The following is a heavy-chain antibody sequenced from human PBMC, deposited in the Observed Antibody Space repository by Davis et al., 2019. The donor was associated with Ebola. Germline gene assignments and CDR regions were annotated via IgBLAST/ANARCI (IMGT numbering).Heavy chain of an antibody. Sequence: ASVKVSCKTSGYTFTNYYMHWVRQAPGQGLEWMGIINPTGGSTRYVQKFQGRVTITRDTSANTAYVEVSSLRSEDTAVFYCVGERPGTGIYDYWGQGTLVTVSS. J-gene: IGHJ4*02. CDR3: VGERPGTGIYDY. D-gene: IGHD7-27*01. V-gene: IGHV1-46*01. CDR2: INPTGGST. CDR1: GYTFTNYY.